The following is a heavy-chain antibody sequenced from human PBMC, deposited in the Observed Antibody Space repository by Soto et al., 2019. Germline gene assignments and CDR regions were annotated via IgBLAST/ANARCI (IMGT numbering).Heavy chain of an antibody. CDR2: ISSNGVGT. J-gene: IGHJ6*03. D-gene: IGHD6-6*01. V-gene: IGHV3-64*01. CDR3: ERRARTDFYYMDV. CDR1: GFTLSGYA. Sequence: PGGSLRLSCAASGFTLSGYAMDWVRQAPGKGLEYVSGISSNGVGTYYANSVQGRFTISRDNSKNTVYLQMGSLRPEDMAVYYCERRARTDFYYMDVWGKGTTVPVSS.